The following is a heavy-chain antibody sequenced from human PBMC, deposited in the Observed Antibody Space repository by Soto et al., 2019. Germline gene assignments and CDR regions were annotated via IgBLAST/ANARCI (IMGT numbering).Heavy chain of an antibody. J-gene: IGHJ5*02. V-gene: IGHV4-39*01. CDR1: GGSISSSSYY. CDR2: IYYSGST. Sequence: PSETLSLTCTVSGGSISSSSYYWGWIRQPPGKGLEWIGSIYYSGSTYYNPSPKSRVTISVDTSKNQFSLKLSSVTAADTAVYYCARRGGIAVRVPFDPWGQGTLVTVSS. CDR3: ARRGGIAVRVPFDP. D-gene: IGHD6-19*01.